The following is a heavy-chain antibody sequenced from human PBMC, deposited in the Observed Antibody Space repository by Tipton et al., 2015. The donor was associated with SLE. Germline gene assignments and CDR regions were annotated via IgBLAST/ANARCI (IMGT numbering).Heavy chain of an antibody. CDR2: IYNSGGT. V-gene: IGHV4-31*03. CDR1: GGSISTGGYY. Sequence: PGLVKPSGTLSLTCTVSGGSISTGGYYWSWIRQHPGKGLEWIGYIYNSGGTDYNPSLKSRVTISADTSKNHFSLNLSSVTAADTAVYYCARGGVGGYDYFDYWGQGALVTVSS. D-gene: IGHD5-12*01. J-gene: IGHJ4*02. CDR3: ARGGVGGYDYFDY.